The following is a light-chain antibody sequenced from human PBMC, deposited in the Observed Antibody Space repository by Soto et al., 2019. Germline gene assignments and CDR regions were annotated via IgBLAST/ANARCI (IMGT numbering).Light chain of an antibody. CDR2: DTS. CDR3: LLFYGTFRV. V-gene: IGLV7-46*01. J-gene: IGLJ3*02. CDR1: TGSVTGGHY. Sequence: QAVVTQEPSLTVSPGGTVTLTCGSNTGSVTGGHYPYWFQQMPGQVPRTLIYDTSNKHSWTPARFSGSLLGGKAALTLSGALPEDEADYDCLLFYGTFRVFGGGTKVAVL.